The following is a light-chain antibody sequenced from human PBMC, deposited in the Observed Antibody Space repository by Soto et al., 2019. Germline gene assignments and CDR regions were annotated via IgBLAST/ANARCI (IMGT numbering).Light chain of an antibody. CDR1: QSVGSSY. CDR3: QQYGSSLFT. J-gene: IGKJ3*01. V-gene: IGKV3-20*01. Sequence: EIVLTQSPGTLSLSPGERATLSCRASQSVGSSYLAWYQQKPGQAPRLLIYGASSRATGIPDRFSGSGSGTDFTLTISRLEPEDFAVYYCQQYGSSLFTFGPGTKGIS. CDR2: GAS.